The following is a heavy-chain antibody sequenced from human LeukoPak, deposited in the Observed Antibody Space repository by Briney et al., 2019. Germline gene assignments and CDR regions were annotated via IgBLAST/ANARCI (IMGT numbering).Heavy chain of an antibody. CDR1: SGSFSSYY. CDR2: IYYSGST. J-gene: IGHJ4*02. CDR3: ARGIRFLEWYYFDY. D-gene: IGHD3-3*01. V-gene: IGHV4-59*01. Sequence: SETLSLTCAVYSGSFSSYYWSWIRQPPGKGLEWIGYIYYSGSTNYNPSLKSRVTISVDTSKNQFSLKLSSVTAADTAVYYCARGIRFLEWYYFDYWGQGTLVTVSS.